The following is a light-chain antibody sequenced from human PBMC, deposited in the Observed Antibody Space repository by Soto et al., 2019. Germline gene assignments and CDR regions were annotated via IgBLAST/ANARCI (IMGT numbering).Light chain of an antibody. Sequence: EIVLTQSPATLSLSPGERATLSCRASQTVGSYLAWFRQTPGQAPRLLIYRVSSRATGVPDRFSGSGSGTDYALTISRREPEDFAVYDCQQYGNLPLTFGGGTKVDIK. V-gene: IGKV3-20*01. J-gene: IGKJ4*01. CDR1: QTVGSY. CDR3: QQYGNLPLT. CDR2: RVS.